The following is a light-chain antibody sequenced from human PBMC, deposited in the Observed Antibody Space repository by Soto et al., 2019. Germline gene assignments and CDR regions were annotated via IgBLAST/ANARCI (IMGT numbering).Light chain of an antibody. V-gene: IGLV2-14*01. CDR2: EVT. Sequence: QSVLTQPASVSGSPGQSITISCTGSSGDVGGYGYVSWYQQHPGKAPKLIIYEVTRRPSGVSNRFSGSKSGNTASPTISGLQSDDEADYYCTSYTNTSLLRTVFGTGTKVTVL. CDR1: SGDVGGYGY. CDR3: TSYTNTSLLRTV. J-gene: IGLJ1*01.